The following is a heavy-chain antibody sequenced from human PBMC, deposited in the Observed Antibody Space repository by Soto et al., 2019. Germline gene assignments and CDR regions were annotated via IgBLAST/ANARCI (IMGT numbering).Heavy chain of an antibody. CDR1: GFAFNNYG. V-gene: IGHV3-21*01. D-gene: IGHD2-2*01. CDR3: AREDSIIIPAVSDF. Sequence: GGSLRLSCAASGFAFNNYGINWVRQATGQGLEWVSSISKSYYTYYSDSVKGRFTISRDNAKNSVSLQMNTLRVEYTAVYYCAREDSIIIPAVSDFWGQGTLVTVSS. J-gene: IGHJ4*02. CDR2: ISKSYYT.